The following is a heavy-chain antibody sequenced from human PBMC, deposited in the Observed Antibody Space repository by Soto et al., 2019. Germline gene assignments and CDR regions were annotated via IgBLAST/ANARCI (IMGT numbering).Heavy chain of an antibody. CDR1: GSSNHNYY. Sequence: PSETLSLTCTLSGSSNHNYYWRWIRQPQGKGLXWXGXXXHXGXTXYXXXXKGRVTISIDTSKNQFSLKLSAVPAAHTAVYYCARRTDTPTWLDPWGQGMLVTVSS. J-gene: IGHJ5*02. D-gene: IGHD1-1*01. V-gene: IGHV4-59*01. CDR2: XXHXGXT. CDR3: ARRTDTPTWLDP.